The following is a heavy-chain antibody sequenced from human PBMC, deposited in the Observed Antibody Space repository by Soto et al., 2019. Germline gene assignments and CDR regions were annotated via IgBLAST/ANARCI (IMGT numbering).Heavy chain of an antibody. J-gene: IGHJ6*02. CDR2: IYYSGST. CDR3: ARDRRYYYDSSGYRDTYYYYGMDV. D-gene: IGHD3-22*01. CDR1: GGSISSGGYY. V-gene: IGHV4-31*03. Sequence: SETLSLTCTVSGGSISSGGYYWSWIRQHPGKGLEWIGYIYYSGSTYYNPSLKSRVTISVDTSKSQFSLKLSSVTAADTAVYYCARDRRYYYDSSGYRDTYYYYGMDVWGQGTTVTVSS.